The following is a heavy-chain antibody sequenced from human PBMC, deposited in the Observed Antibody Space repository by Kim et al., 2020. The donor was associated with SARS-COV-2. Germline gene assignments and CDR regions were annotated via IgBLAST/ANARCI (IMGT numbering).Heavy chain of an antibody. CDR3: ARLRYYYDSSGYLALSIYYFDY. CDR2: IYYSGST. V-gene: IGHV4-39*01. J-gene: IGHJ4*02. D-gene: IGHD3-22*01. CDR1: GGSISSSSYY. Sequence: SETLSLTCTVSGGSISSSSYYWGWIRQPPGKGLEWIGSIYYSGSTYYNPSLKSRVTISVDTSKNQFSLKLSSVTAADTAVYYCARLRYYYDSSGYLALSIYYFDYWGQGTLVTVSS.